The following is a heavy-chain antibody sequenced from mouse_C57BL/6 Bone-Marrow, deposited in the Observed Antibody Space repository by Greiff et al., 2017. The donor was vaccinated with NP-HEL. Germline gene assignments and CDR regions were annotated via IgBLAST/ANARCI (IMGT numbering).Heavy chain of an antibody. CDR2: IWSGGST. CDR3: ARNPTHYYGSSYVFAY. CDR1: GFSLTSYG. Sequence: QVQLQQSGPGLVQPSQSLSITCTVSGFSLTSYGVHWVRQSPGKGLEWLGVIWSGGSTDYNAAFISRLSISKDNSKSQVFFKMNSLQADDTAIYYCARNPTHYYGSSYVFAYWGQGTLVTVSA. V-gene: IGHV2-2*01. D-gene: IGHD1-1*01. J-gene: IGHJ3*01.